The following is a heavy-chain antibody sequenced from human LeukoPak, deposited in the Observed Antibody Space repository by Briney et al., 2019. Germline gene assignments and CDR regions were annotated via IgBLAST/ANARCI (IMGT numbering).Heavy chain of an antibody. Sequence: ASVKVSCKASGYTFTSYAMNWVRQAPGQGLEWMGWINTNTGNPTYARGFTGRFVFSLDTSVSTAYLQISSLKAEDTAVYYCAREPLSSSWSYYYYYGMDVWGQGTTVTVSS. CDR1: GYTFTSYA. CDR2: INTNTGNP. D-gene: IGHD6-13*01. J-gene: IGHJ6*02. CDR3: AREPLSSSWSYYYYYGMDV. V-gene: IGHV7-4-1*02.